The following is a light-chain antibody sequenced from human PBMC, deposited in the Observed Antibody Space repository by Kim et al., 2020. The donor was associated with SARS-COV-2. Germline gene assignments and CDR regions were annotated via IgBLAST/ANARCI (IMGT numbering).Light chain of an antibody. CDR2: QAS. Sequence: ASVGDRVTITCRASESISNLLAWYQQQPGKAPKLLIYQASSLESGVPSRFSGDRSGTEFTLTISSLQPDDFATYYCQQYSSYSLTFGQGTKVDIK. CDR3: QQYSSYSLT. J-gene: IGKJ1*01. V-gene: IGKV1-5*03. CDR1: ESISNL.